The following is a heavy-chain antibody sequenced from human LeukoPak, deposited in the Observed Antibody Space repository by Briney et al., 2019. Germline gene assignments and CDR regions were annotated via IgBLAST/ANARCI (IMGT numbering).Heavy chain of an antibody. CDR3: AKDLMRDRWFGES. CDR1: GFTFSYYG. V-gene: IGHV3-30*02. CDR2: IRYDGNDK. J-gene: IGHJ5*02. D-gene: IGHD3-10*01. Sequence: GGSLRLSCAASGFTFSYYGFHWVRQAPGKGLEWVAFIRYDGNDKYYAESVKGRFTISRDTSRNTLYPQMNSLRLEDTAVYYCAKDLMRDRWFGESWGQGTLVTVSS.